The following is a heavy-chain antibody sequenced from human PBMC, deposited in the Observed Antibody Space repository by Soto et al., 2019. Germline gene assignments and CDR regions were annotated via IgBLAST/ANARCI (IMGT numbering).Heavy chain of an antibody. D-gene: IGHD3-10*01. J-gene: IGHJ6*02. CDR1: GGSISSYY. V-gene: IGHV4-59*08. CDR2: VHHSWGT. CDR3: ARQGFGPLHGLVDV. Sequence: QVQLQESGPGLVKPSETLSLSCTVSGGSISSYYWSWFRQSPGKRMAWIGYVHHSWGTSYNPSLQSRVAISLATSKSQFSLKVTSVTASDTAVYYCARQGFGPLHGLVDVWGQGTTVTVSS.